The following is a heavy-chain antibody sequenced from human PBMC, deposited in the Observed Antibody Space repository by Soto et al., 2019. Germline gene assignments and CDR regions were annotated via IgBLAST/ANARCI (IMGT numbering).Heavy chain of an antibody. CDR2: IYSGGST. J-gene: IGHJ4*02. D-gene: IGHD3-3*01. Sequence: GALRLSWAASGFTVSSNYMSWIRQAPGKGLEWVSVIYSGGSTYYADSVKGRFTISRDNSKNTLYLQMNSLRAEDTAVYYCALTIFGLVPIAYRGQGTLVTVSS. CDR3: ALTIFGLVPIAY. CDR1: GFTVSSNY. V-gene: IGHV3-66*01.